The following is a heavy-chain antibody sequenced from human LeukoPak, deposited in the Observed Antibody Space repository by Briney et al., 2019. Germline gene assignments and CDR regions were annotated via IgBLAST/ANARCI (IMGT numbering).Heavy chain of an antibody. D-gene: IGHD3-3*01. CDR2: IYYSGST. J-gene: IGHJ5*02. CDR3: ARVVDDFWSGFWFDP. Sequence: SQTLSLTCTVSGGSISSGDYYWSWIRQPPGKGLEWIGYIYYSGSTYYNPSLKSRVTISVDTSKNQFSLKLSSVTAADTAVYYCARVVDDFWSGFWFDPWGQGTLVTVSS. V-gene: IGHV4-30-4*01. CDR1: GGSISSGDYY.